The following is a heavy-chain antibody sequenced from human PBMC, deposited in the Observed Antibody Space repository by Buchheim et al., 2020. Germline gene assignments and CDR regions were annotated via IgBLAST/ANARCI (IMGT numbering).Heavy chain of an antibody. CDR2: INPNSGDT. CDR1: GYTFTGYY. V-gene: IGHV1-2*02. Sequence: QVRLVQSGADVRKPGASVRVSCKASGYTFTGYYIHWVRQAPGHGLEWMGWINPNSGDTDSAQKFQGRVTVTRDTSRTKAYIELSRLSSDDTAVYYCARDRVLRGVSFGMDVWGQGTT. D-gene: IGHD3-10*01. J-gene: IGHJ6*02. CDR3: ARDRVLRGVSFGMDV.